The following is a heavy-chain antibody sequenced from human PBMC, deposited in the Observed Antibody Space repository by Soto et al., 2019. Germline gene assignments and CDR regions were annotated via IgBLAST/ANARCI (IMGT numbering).Heavy chain of an antibody. Sequence: QVQLQESGPGLVKLSQTLSLTCTVSGASISSGGYYWSWIRQHPGKGLEWIGYMFYSGSTYYNPSLKCRVTISLDTSKNRLSLKLISVTAAETALYYCARLGYFSNTVCGPVGPWGQGILATVS. D-gene: IGHD2-2*01. CDR2: MFYSGST. CDR3: ARLGYFSNTVCGPVGP. J-gene: IGHJ5*02. CDR1: GASISSGGYY. V-gene: IGHV4-31*03.